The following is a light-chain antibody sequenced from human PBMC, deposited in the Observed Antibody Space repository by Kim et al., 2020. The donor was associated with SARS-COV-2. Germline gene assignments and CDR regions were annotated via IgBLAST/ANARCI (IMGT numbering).Light chain of an antibody. CDR3: CSYTGRYNLV. J-gene: IGLJ2*01. CDR2: GVN. Sequence: QSALTQPRSVSASPGQSVTISCSGTSSDVGGYNYVSWHQQHPGKAPKLMIYGVNKRPSGVPGRFSGSKSGNTASLTISGLQAEDEADYYCCSYTGRYNLVFGGGTQLTV. CDR1: SSDVGGYNY. V-gene: IGLV2-11*01.